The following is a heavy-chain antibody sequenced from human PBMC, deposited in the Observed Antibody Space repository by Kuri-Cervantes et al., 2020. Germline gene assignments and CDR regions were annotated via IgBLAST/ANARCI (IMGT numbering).Heavy chain of an antibody. V-gene: IGHV3-74*01. D-gene: IGHD5-18*01. Sequence: GESLKISCAASGFTFSSYWMHWVRQAPGKGLVWVSRINSDGSSTSYADSVKGRFTISRDNAKNTLYLQMNSLRAEDTAVYYCARRTAKVNGFDYWGQGTLVTVSS. CDR2: INSDGSST. CDR3: ARRTAKVNGFDY. CDR1: GFTFSSYW. J-gene: IGHJ4*02.